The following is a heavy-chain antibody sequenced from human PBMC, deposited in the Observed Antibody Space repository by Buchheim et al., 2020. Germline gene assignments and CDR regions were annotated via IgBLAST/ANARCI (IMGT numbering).Heavy chain of an antibody. CDR2: IKQDGSEK. J-gene: IGHJ6*04. V-gene: IGHV3-7*04. Sequence: EVQLVESGGGLVQPGGSLRLSCAASGFTFSNYWMSWVRQAPGKGLEWVANIKQDGSEKYYVDSVKGRFTISRDNAKNSLNLQMNSRRADDTAVYYCARGGMVYDKPVYYYYGMDVGGKGTT. D-gene: IGHD2-8*01. CDR3: ARGGMVYDKPVYYYYGMDV. CDR1: GFTFSNYW.